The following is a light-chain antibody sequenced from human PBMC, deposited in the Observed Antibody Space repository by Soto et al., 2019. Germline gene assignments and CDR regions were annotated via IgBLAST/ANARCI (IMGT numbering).Light chain of an antibody. CDR1: QSFGNY. Sequence: DIQMTQSPSSVSASVGDRVTITCRTSQSFGNYLAWYQHRPGKAPKLLIYSATVLQSGVPSRFSGSGSGTDFTLTSSRLQPEDSATYYCPQTYTIPWTFGQGTRVEIK. V-gene: IGKV1-39*01. J-gene: IGKJ1*01. CDR3: PQTYTIPWT. CDR2: SAT.